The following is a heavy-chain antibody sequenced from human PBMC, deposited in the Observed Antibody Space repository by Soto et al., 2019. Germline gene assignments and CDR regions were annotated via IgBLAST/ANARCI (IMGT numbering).Heavy chain of an antibody. CDR3: ASGPIGDYTDGFDY. Sequence: GASVKVSCKASGYTFTSYGISWVRQAPGQGLEWMGWISAYNGNTNYAQKLQGRVTMTTDTSTITAYMELRSLRSDDTAVYYCASGPIGDYTDGFDYWGQGTLVTVSS. CDR2: ISAYNGNT. CDR1: GYTFTSYG. V-gene: IGHV1-18*01. J-gene: IGHJ4*02. D-gene: IGHD4-17*01.